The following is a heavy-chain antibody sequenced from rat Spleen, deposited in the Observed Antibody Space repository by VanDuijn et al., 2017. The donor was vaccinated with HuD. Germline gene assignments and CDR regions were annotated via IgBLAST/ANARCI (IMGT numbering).Heavy chain of an antibody. CDR2: ISYSGST. CDR3: ARRRGQVYNNYFDY. Sequence: EVQLQESGPGLVKPSQSLSLTCSVTGYSITSNYWDWIRKFPGNKMEWIGHISYSGSTSYNPSLKRRISITRDTSKNQFFLQLNSVTTEDTATYYCARRRGQVYNNYFDYWGQGVMVTVSS. D-gene: IGHD1-10*01. J-gene: IGHJ2*01. V-gene: IGHV3-1*01. CDR1: GYSITSNY.